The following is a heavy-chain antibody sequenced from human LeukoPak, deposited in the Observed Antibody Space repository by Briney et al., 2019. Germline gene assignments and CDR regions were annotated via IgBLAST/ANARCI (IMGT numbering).Heavy chain of an antibody. D-gene: IGHD1-26*01. V-gene: IGHV1-2*04. J-gene: IGHJ3*02. CDR1: GYTFTGYY. Sequence: GASVKVSCKASGYTFTGYYMHWVRQAPGQGREWMGWINPNSGGTNYAQKFQGWVTMTRDTSISTAYMELSRLRSDDTAVYYCAREVGGRAHDAFDIWGQGTMVTVSS. CDR2: INPNSGGT. CDR3: AREVGGRAHDAFDI.